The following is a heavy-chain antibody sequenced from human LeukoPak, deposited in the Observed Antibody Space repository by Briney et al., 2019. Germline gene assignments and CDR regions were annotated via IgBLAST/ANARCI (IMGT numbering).Heavy chain of an antibody. CDR3: ARDPTNTSGRYAHFDY. J-gene: IGHJ4*02. Sequence: GASVKVSCKASGFTFTRCGITWVRQAPGQGIEWIGWISAYNGDTNYAQKLQGRVTMTRDTSTSTVYMELRSLSSDDTAVYYCARDPTNTSGRYAHFDYWGQGTLVTVSS. V-gene: IGHV1-18*01. D-gene: IGHD6-19*01. CDR1: GFTFTRCG. CDR2: ISAYNGDT.